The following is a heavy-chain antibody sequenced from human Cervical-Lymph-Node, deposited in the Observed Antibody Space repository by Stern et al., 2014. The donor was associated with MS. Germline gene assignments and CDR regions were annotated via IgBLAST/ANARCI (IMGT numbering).Heavy chain of an antibody. CDR1: GGTFSTYA. Sequence: QVQLVQSGAEVKKPGSSVKVSCKASGGTFSTYAISWVRHAPGPGLEWLGGIIPIFGTANYAQKFQGRVTITADESTSTAYIELSSLRSEDTAVYYCARANIVLMVYASFERWGQGTMFTVSS. CDR2: IIPIFGTA. CDR3: ARANIVLMVYASFER. J-gene: IGHJ3*01. V-gene: IGHV1-69*01. D-gene: IGHD2-8*01.